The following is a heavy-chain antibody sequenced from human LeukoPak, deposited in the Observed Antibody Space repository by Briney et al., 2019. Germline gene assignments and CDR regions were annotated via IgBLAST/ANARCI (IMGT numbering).Heavy chain of an antibody. CDR2: INHSGST. J-gene: IGHJ4*02. V-gene: IGHV4-34*01. CDR3: ASLVTTRGYY. D-gene: IGHD2-21*02. CDR1: GGSFSGYY. Sequence: PSETLSLTCAVYGGSFSGYYWSWIRQPPGKGLEWIGEINHSGSTNYNPSLKSRVTISVDTSKNQFSLKLSSVTAADTAVYYCASLVTTRGYYWGQGTLVTVSS.